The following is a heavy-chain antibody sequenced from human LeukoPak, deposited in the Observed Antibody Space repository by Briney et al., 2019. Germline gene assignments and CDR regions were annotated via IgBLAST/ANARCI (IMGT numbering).Heavy chain of an antibody. CDR2: IKQDGSEK. V-gene: IGHV3-7*01. CDR3: ARDAFGSGYYDYYYYMDV. D-gene: IGHD3-22*01. CDR1: GFTFSSYW. Sequence: GGSLRLSCAASGFTFSSYWMNWVRQAPGKGLEWVANIKQDGSEKYYVDSVKGRFTISRDNAKNSLYLQMNSLRAEDTAVYYCARDAFGSGYYDYYYYMDVWGKGTTVTVSS. J-gene: IGHJ6*03.